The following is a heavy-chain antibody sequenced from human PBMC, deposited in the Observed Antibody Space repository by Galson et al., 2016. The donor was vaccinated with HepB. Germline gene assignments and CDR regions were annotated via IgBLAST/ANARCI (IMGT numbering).Heavy chain of an antibody. CDR3: VKSIYLGRGFVA. D-gene: IGHD2-2*02. J-gene: IGHJ4*02. CDR1: GDSVSNNIDG. V-gene: IGHV6-1*01. Sequence: CAISGDSVSNNIDGWNWIRQSPSRGLEWLGRTYYRSEWRQDYAPSVRSRISINPDTPKNQFSLHLTSATPEDTAVYYCVKSIYLGRGFVAWGQGTLVTVSS. CDR2: TYYRSEWRQ.